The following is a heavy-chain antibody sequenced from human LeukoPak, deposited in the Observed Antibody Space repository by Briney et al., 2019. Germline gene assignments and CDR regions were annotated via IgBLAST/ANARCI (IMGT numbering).Heavy chain of an antibody. D-gene: IGHD3-10*01. Sequence: GGSLRLSCAASGFSLAFYRMTWVRQVPGKGLEWVANINQAGSEKYYGESAKGRFTISRDNVKNSLYLQMNSLRVENTAMYYCARARFDFGEAADWGQGTLVTVSS. J-gene: IGHJ4*02. CDR3: ARARFDFGEAAD. CDR1: GFSLAFYR. CDR2: INQAGSEK. V-gene: IGHV3-7*04.